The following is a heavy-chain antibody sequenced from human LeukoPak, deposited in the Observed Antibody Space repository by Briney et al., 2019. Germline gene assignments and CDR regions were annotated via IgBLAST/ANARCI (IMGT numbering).Heavy chain of an antibody. CDR3: ARGCGGDCVGSSFDY. J-gene: IGHJ4*02. CDR1: GYTFTSYY. V-gene: IGHV1-46*01. Sequence: ASVKVSCKASGYTFTSYYMHWVRQAPGQGLEWMAIINPSGGSTSYAQKFQGRVTMTRDTSTSTVYMELSSLRSEDTAVYYCARGCGGDCVGSSFDYWGQGTLVAVSS. CDR2: INPSGGST. D-gene: IGHD2-21*02.